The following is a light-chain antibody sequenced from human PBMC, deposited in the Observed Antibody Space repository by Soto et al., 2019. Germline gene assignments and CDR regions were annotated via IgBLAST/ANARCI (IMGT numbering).Light chain of an antibody. V-gene: IGLV2-14*01. CDR1: SSDVGAYTS. CDR3: SSYTSDNRSYV. J-gene: IGLJ1*01. Sequence: QTALTQPRSVSGAPGLSVPLFFTGTSSDVGAYTSVSWYQQHPGKAPKLMIYEVSNRPSGVSNRFSGSKSANTASLTISGLQAEDEAHYYCSSYTSDNRSYVFGTGTKVTVL. CDR2: EVS.